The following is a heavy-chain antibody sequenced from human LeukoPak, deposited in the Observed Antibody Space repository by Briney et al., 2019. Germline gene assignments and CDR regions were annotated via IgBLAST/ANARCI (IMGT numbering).Heavy chain of an antibody. Sequence: SETLSLTCTVSGGPISSYYWSWIRQPAGRGLEWIGRIYTSGSTNYNPSLKSRVTMSVDTSKNQCSLKLSSVAAADTAVYYCARDYDIVTGHPLDYWGQGTLVTVSS. V-gene: IGHV4-4*07. D-gene: IGHD3-9*01. CDR1: GGPISSYY. CDR2: IYTSGST. CDR3: ARDYDIVTGHPLDY. J-gene: IGHJ4*02.